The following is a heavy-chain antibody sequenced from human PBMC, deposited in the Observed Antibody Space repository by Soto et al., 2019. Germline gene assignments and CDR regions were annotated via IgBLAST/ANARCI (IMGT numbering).Heavy chain of an antibody. CDR2: IIGGDGDK. J-gene: IGHJ5*01. CDR3: AKDRDPDGIWTSDS. Sequence: EVQLLEHGGQLVQPGESLRLSCAASGFTFRTFTMNWVRQAPGKGLEWVSGIIGGDGDKFYSDSVKGRFTISRDNSKDMLFLQMSSLRVDDTAVYYCAKDRDPDGIWTSDSWGQGTLVTVSS. V-gene: IGHV3-23*01. CDR1: GFTFRTFT. D-gene: IGHD3-9*01.